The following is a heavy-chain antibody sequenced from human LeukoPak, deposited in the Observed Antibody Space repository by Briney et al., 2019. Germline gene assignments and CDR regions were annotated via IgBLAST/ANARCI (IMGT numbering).Heavy chain of an antibody. Sequence: PGGSLRLSCAASGFTFSSYAMSWVRQAPGKGLEWVSAISGSGGSTYYADSVKGRFTISRDNSKNTLYLQMNSLRAEDTAVYYCATSDSSGWFPDYWGQGTLVTVSS. D-gene: IGHD6-19*01. CDR3: ATSDSSGWFPDY. CDR2: ISGSGGST. CDR1: GFTFSSYA. J-gene: IGHJ4*02. V-gene: IGHV3-23*01.